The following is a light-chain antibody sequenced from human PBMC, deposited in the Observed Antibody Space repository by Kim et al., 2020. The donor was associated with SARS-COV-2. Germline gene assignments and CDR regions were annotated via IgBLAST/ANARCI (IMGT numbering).Light chain of an antibody. CDR1: PGDIGSYHL. J-gene: IGLJ2*01. CDR3: ISFIGWHIPVV. Sequence: HSVTISGAGTPGDIGSYHLVSWYQQAPGSAPRLILYEFNHRPSGVPHRFPGSKPGNTASLTISGLQSEDEADYYCISFIGWHIPVVFGGGTKVTVL. V-gene: IGLV2-18*02. CDR2: EFN.